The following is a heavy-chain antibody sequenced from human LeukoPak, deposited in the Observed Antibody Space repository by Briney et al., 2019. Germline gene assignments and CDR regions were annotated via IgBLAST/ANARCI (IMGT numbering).Heavy chain of an antibody. CDR1: GFTFSSYE. V-gene: IGHV3-48*03. Sequence: GGSLRLSCAASGFTFSSYEMNWVRQAPGKGLEWVSYISSSGSTIYYADSVKGRFTISRDNAKNSLYLQMNSLRAEDTAVYYCATAYSGYYTYYFDYWGQGTLVTVSS. CDR3: ATAYSGYYTYYFDY. D-gene: IGHD3-22*01. J-gene: IGHJ4*02. CDR2: ISSSGSTI.